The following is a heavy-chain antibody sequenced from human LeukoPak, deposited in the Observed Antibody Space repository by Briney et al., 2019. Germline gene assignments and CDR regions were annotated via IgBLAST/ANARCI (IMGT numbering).Heavy chain of an antibody. CDR1: GFTFSGYG. J-gene: IGHJ6*02. V-gene: IGHV3-30*18. CDR2: ISYDGSNK. Sequence: PGGSLRLSCAASGFTFSGYGMHWVRQAPGKGLEWVAVISYDGSNKDYGDSVKGRFTISRDNSKNTLDLQMNSLRTEDTAVYYRAKEEKGLADSYGLDVWGQGTTVTVSS. CDR3: AKEEKGLADSYGLDV. D-gene: IGHD6-19*01.